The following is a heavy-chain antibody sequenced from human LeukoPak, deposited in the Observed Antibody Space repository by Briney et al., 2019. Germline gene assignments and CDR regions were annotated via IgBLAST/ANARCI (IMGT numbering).Heavy chain of an antibody. D-gene: IGHD6-13*01. J-gene: IGHJ5*02. CDR1: GFTFSFYA. CDR3: ARDMGGVYDP. V-gene: IGHV3-48*01. Sequence: QPGGSLRVSCAASGFTFSFYAMSWVRQAPGKGLEWVAGITSSGNTTYYADSVKGRFTISRDNAKNSLYLQMNSLRAEDTAVYYCARDMGGVYDPWGQGTLVTVSS. CDR2: ITSSGNTT.